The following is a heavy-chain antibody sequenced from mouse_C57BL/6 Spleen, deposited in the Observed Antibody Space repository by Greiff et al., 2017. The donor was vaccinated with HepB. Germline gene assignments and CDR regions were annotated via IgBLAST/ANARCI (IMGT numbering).Heavy chain of an antibody. CDR2: FHPYNDDT. CDR3: ALAYYSNRYWYFDV. Sequence: VQLQQSGAELVKPGASVKMSCKASGYTFTTYPIEWMKQNHGKSLEWIGNFHPYNDDTKYNEKFKGKATLTVEKSSSTVYLELSRLTSDDSAVYYCALAYYSNRYWYFDVWGTGTTVTVSS. V-gene: IGHV1-47*01. D-gene: IGHD2-5*01. J-gene: IGHJ1*03. CDR1: GYTFTTYP.